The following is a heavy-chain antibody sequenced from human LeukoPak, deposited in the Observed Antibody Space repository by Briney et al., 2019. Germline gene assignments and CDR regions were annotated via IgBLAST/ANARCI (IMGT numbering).Heavy chain of an antibody. J-gene: IGHJ4*02. CDR2: IRYDGSNK. CDR3: ATIGIAAAGTDFDY. D-gene: IGHD6-13*01. CDR1: GFTFRTYG. V-gene: IGHV3-30*02. Sequence: PGGSLRLSCAASGFTFRTYGMHWVRQAPGKGLEWVAFIRYDGSNKYYADSVKGRFTISRDNSKNTLYLQMNSLRAEDTAVYYCATIGIAAAGTDFDYWGQGTLVTVSS.